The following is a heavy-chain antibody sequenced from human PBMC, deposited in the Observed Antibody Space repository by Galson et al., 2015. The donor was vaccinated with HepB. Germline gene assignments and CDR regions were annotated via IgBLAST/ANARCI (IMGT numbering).Heavy chain of an antibody. CDR2: ISYDGSNK. V-gene: IGHV3-30-3*01. Sequence: SLRLSCAASGFTFSSYAMHWVRQAPGKGLEWVAVISYDGSNKYYADSVKGRFTISRDNSKNTLYLQMNSLRAEDTAVYYCARYTAYSGYDLGYYYYYGMDVWGQGTTVTVSS. CDR3: ARYTAYSGYDLGYYYYYGMDV. J-gene: IGHJ6*02. CDR1: GFTFSSYA. D-gene: IGHD5-12*01.